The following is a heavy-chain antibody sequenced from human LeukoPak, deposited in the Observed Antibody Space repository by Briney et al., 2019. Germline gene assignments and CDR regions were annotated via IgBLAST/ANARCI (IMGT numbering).Heavy chain of an antibody. Sequence: GGSLRLSCAASGFTFSTHAMSWVRQAPGKGLEWGSAVTSGGSTYNAASVKGRFTISRDDSKNMLYLQMNSLRAEDTAVYYCAKGETYYDTLTGYPRYYYDGMDVWGQGTTVTVAS. J-gene: IGHJ6*02. CDR2: VTSGGST. V-gene: IGHV3-23*01. D-gene: IGHD3-9*01. CDR3: AKGETYYDTLTGYPRYYYDGMDV. CDR1: GFTFSTHA.